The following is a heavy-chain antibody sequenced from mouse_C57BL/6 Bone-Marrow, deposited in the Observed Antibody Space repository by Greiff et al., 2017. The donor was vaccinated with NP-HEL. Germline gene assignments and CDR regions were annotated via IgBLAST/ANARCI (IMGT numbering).Heavy chain of an antibody. CDR2: ISSGGSYT. CDR3: ARRLRLGDVDY. CDR1: GFTFSSYG. V-gene: IGHV5-6*02. Sequence: EVKLQESGGDLVKPGGSLKLSCAASGFTFSSYGMSWVRQTPDKRLEWVATISSGGSYTYYPDSVKGRFTISRDNAKNTLYLQMSSLKSEDTAMYYCARRLRLGDVDYWGQGTTLTVSS. J-gene: IGHJ2*01. D-gene: IGHD1-2*01.